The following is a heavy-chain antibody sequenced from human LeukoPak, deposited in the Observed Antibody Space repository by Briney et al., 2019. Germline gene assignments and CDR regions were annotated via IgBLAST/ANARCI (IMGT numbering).Heavy chain of an antibody. D-gene: IGHD6-19*01. CDR1: TFTFHNYS. Sequence: GGSLILSYAASTFTFHNYSMSWLRQAPGKGLEWVANINRDGSGQYYVDFVKGRFTISRDNAENSLYLQMNSLRAEDTAVYFCARSGQWPGVADFWGQGTLVTVSS. J-gene: IGHJ4*02. V-gene: IGHV3-7*04. CDR2: INRDGSGQ. CDR3: ARSGQWPGVADF.